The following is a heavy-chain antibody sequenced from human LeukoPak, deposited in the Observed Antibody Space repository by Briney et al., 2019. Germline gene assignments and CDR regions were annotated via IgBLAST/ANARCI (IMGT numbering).Heavy chain of an antibody. CDR2: INPSGGST. D-gene: IGHD5-12*01. CDR3: VGATTLASTEFDP. V-gene: IGHV1-46*01. Sequence: EASVKVSCKASGYTFTSYYMHWVRQAPGQGLEWMGIINPSGGSTSYAQKFQGRVTMTRDMSTSTDYMELSSLRSEDTAVYYCVGATTLASTEFDPWGQGTLVTVSS. CDR1: GYTFTSYY. J-gene: IGHJ5*02.